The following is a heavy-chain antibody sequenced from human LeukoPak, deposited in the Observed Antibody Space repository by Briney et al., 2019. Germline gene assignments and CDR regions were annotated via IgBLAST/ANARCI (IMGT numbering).Heavy chain of an antibody. V-gene: IGHV4-34*01. CDR2: INHSGST. J-gene: IGHJ5*02. CDR3: ARGRGYYGNWFDP. Sequence: PSETPSLTCAVYGGSFSGYYWSWIRQPPGKGLEWIGEINHSGSTNYNPSLKSRVTISVDTSKNQFSLKLSSVTAADTAVYYCARGRGYYGNWFDPWGQGTLVTVSS. D-gene: IGHD3-10*01. CDR1: GGSFSGYY.